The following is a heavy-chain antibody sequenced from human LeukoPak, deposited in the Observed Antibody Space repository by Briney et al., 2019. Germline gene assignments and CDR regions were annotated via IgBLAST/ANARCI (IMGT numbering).Heavy chain of an antibody. Sequence: SETLSLTCTVSGGSISSYYWSWIRQPPGKGLEWIGYIYYSGSTNYNPSLKSRVTISVDTSKNQFSLKLSSVTAADTAVYYCARHQRRDGYNYYYYYGMDVWGQGTTVTVSS. CDR1: GGSISSYY. CDR3: ARHQRRDGYNYYYYYGMDV. V-gene: IGHV4-59*08. J-gene: IGHJ6*02. CDR2: IYYSGST. D-gene: IGHD5-24*01.